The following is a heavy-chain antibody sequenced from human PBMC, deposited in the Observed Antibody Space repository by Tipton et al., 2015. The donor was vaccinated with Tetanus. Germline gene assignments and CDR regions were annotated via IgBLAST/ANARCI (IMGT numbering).Heavy chain of an antibody. CDR3: ARIRCPLDYGRVRYFDI. CDR2: ITYDGSHQ. CDR1: GFTFSSYW. Sequence: SLRLSCAASGFTFSSYWMHWVRQAPGQGLEWLAVITYDGSHQYYADSVKGRYTISRDISGNTLYLQLNSLRTEDTATYYCARIRCPLDYGRVRYFDIWGQGTQVTVSS. D-gene: IGHD4-17*01. J-gene: IGHJ4*02. V-gene: IGHV3-30*03.